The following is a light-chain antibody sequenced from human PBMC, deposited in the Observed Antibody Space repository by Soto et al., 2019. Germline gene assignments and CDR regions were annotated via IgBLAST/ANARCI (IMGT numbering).Light chain of an antibody. CDR2: GVY. CDR1: LTGNNNY. Sequence: IVLTQSPGTLSLSPGERATLSCRASLTGNNNYLAWYQHKSGQAPRLLIYGVYTRATGIPDRFTGSGSGTEFTLTITRLEPEDSAVYFCQHYGYSRWTFGQGNKVEIK. CDR3: QHYGYSRWT. V-gene: IGKV3-20*01. J-gene: IGKJ1*01.